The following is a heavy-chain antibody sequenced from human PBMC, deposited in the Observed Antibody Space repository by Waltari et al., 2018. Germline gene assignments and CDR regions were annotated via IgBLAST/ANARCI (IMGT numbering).Heavy chain of an antibody. Sequence: EVQLLESGGGLVQPGGSLRLSCAASGFTFSSYAMSWVRQAPGKGLEWVSVIYSGGSTYYADSVKGRFTISRDNSKNTLYLQMNSLRAEDTAVYYCAKDPEGADAFDIWGQGTMVTVSS. D-gene: IGHD1-26*01. J-gene: IGHJ3*02. V-gene: IGHV3-23*03. CDR1: GFTFSSYA. CDR2: IYSGGST. CDR3: AKDPEGADAFDI.